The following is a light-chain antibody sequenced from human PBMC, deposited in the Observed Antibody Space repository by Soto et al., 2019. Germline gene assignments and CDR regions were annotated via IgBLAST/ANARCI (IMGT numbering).Light chain of an antibody. Sequence: QSALTHPRSVSGSPGQSVIISCTGTISDVGGYKYVSWYQPHPGKAPKLVIYDFSERPSGVPDRFSGSKSGNTASLTISGLQAEDEADYHCCSYAGSSVWVFGGGTKLTVL. J-gene: IGLJ3*02. CDR2: DFS. V-gene: IGLV2-11*01. CDR3: CSYAGSSVWV. CDR1: ISDVGGYKY.